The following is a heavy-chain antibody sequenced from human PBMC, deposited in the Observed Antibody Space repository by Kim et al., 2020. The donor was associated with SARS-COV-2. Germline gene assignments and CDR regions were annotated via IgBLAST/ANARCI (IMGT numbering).Heavy chain of an antibody. CDR2: IIPIFGKA. V-gene: IGHV1-69*13. J-gene: IGHJ6*02. D-gene: IGHD6-6*01. Sequence: SVKVSCKASGGTFSSYAISWVRQAPGQGLEWMGGIIPIFGKANYAQKFQGRVTITADESTSTAYMELSSLRSEDTAVYYCAGAYSSSPFKYYYGMDVWGQGTTVTVSS. CDR1: GGTFSSYA. CDR3: AGAYSSSPFKYYYGMDV.